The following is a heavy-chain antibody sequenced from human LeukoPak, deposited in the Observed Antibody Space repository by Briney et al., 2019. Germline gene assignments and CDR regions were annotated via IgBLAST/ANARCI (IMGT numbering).Heavy chain of an antibody. CDR3: ARAPTTSYPYYYYYYMDV. J-gene: IGHJ6*03. Sequence: SVKVSCKASGYTFTSYDINWVRQATGQGLEWMGGIIPIFGTANYAQKFQGRVTITTDESTSTAYMELSSLRSEDTAVYYCARAPTTSYPYYYYYYMDVWGKGTTVTVSS. D-gene: IGHD3-16*02. V-gene: IGHV1-69*05. CDR1: GYTFTSYD. CDR2: IIPIFGTA.